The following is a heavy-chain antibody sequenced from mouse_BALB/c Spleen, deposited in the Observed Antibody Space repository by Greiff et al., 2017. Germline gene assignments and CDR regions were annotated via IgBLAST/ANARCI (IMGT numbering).Heavy chain of an antibody. J-gene: IGHJ3*01. CDR2: IDPANGNT. D-gene: IGHD2-1*01. V-gene: IGHV14-3*02. Sequence: VQLQQSGAELVKPGASVKLSCTASGFNITDTYMHWVKQRPEQGLEWIGRIDPANGNTKYDPKFQGKATITADTSSNTAYLQLSSLTSEDTAVYYCARSYYGNPWFAYWGQGTLVTVSA. CDR1: GFNITDTY. CDR3: ARSYYGNPWFAY.